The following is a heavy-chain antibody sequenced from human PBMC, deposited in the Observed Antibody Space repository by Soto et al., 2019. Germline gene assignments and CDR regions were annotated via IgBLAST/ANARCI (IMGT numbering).Heavy chain of an antibody. Sequence: QVQLQESGPGLVKPSQTLSLTCIVSGGSISSNGYYWNWIRQHPGKGLEWIGYIYHSGSTYYNPSLTSRATISLDTSKNRFARNLSSVTVPDTALYDCARDGGTAMVLAPWGQGILVTVSS. CDR3: ARDGGTAMVLAP. CDR1: GGSISSNGYY. J-gene: IGHJ5*02. V-gene: IGHV4-31*03. CDR2: IYHSGST. D-gene: IGHD5-18*01.